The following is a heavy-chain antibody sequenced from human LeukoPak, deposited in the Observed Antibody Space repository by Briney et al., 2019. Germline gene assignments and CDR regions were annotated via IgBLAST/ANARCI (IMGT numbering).Heavy chain of an antibody. CDR2: IIPIFGTA. CDR1: GGTFSSYA. CDR3: ARAASIAADHAFDI. V-gene: IGHV1-69*13. J-gene: IGHJ3*02. D-gene: IGHD6-6*01. Sequence: ASVKVSCKASGGTFSSYAISWVRQAPGQGLEWMGGIIPIFGTANYAQKFQGRVTITADESTSTAYMELSSLRSEDTAVYYCARAASIAADHAFDIWGQGTMVTVSS.